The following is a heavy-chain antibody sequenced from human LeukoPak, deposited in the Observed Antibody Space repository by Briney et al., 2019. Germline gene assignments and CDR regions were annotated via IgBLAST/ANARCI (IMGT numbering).Heavy chain of an antibody. CDR1: GGTFSSYA. CDR3: ARVGGYDILTGCYTLDY. CDR2: IIPIFGTA. D-gene: IGHD3-9*01. J-gene: IGHJ4*02. V-gene: IGHV1-69*13. Sequence: SVKVSCKASGGTFSSYAISWVRQAPGQGLEWMGGIIPIFGTANYAQKFQGRVTITADESTSTAYMELSSLRSEDTAVYYCARVGGYDILTGCYTLDYWGQGTLVTVSS.